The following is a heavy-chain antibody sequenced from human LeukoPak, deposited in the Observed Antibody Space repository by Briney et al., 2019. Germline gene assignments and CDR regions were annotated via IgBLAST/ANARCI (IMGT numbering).Heavy chain of an antibody. CDR3: ARVGIDYLASYHFDY. J-gene: IGHJ4*02. D-gene: IGHD2/OR15-2a*01. CDR2: IKQHGSEK. Sequence: ESGGSLRLSCAASGFTFNYTWMSWVRQAPGRGLEWVATIKQHGSEKLYVDSVKGRFTISRDNTKSSLYLQMNRLGAEDTAVYYCARVGIDYLASYHFDYWGQGTLVTVSS. V-gene: IGHV3-7*01. CDR1: GFTFNYTW.